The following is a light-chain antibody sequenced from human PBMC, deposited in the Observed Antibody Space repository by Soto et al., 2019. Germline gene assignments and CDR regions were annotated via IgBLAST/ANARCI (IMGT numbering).Light chain of an antibody. Sequence: EIVLTQSPGTLSLSPGERATLSCRASQSVSSSYLAWYQQKPGQAPRRLIYGASSRATGIPDRFSGSGSGTDFTLTISSLQSEDFAVYYCQQYKNWPPITFGQGTRLEIK. CDR3: QQYKNWPPIT. CDR1: QSVSSSY. V-gene: IGKV3-20*01. CDR2: GAS. J-gene: IGKJ5*01.